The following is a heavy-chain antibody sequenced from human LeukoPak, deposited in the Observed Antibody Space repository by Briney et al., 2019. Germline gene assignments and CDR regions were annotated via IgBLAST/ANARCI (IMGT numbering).Heavy chain of an antibody. CDR1: GGTFSSYA. V-gene: IGHV1-69*13. Sequence: SVKVSCKASGGTFSSYAISWVRQAPGQGLEWMGGIIPIFGTANYAQKFQGRVTITADESTSTAYMELSSLRSEDTAVYYCARLSNFVETLDYWGQGTLVTVSS. CDR3: ARLSNFVETLDY. D-gene: IGHD4-11*01. J-gene: IGHJ4*02. CDR2: IIPIFGTA.